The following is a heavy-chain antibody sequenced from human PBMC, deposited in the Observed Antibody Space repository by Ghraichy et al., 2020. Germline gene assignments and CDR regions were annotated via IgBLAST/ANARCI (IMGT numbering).Heavy chain of an antibody. CDR1: GFTFSSYA. D-gene: IGHD3-22*01. V-gene: IGHV3-23*01. J-gene: IGHJ4*02. Sequence: GSLRLSCAASGFTFSSYAMSWVRQAPGKELEWVSAISGSGGSTYYADSVKGRFTISRDNSKNTLYLQMNSLRAEDTAVYYCAKAYYYDSSGYYYGYYFDYRGQGTLVTVSS. CDR2: ISGSGGST. CDR3: AKAYYYDSSGYYYGYYFDY.